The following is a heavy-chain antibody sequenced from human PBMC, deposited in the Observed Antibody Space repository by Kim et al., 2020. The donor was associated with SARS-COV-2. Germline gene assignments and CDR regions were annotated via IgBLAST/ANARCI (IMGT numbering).Heavy chain of an antibody. J-gene: IGHJ4*02. D-gene: IGHD3-16*01. CDR1: GYIFTTYN. Sequence: ASVKVSCKASGYIFTTYNIHWARQAPGQRLEWMGWINVGNDNTKYSQKFQGRVTITRDTSARTSYMELSSLICEDTAVYYCARDEGGPLEYWGQGTLVTVSS. CDR2: INVGNDNT. CDR3: ARDEGGPLEY. V-gene: IGHV1-3*01.